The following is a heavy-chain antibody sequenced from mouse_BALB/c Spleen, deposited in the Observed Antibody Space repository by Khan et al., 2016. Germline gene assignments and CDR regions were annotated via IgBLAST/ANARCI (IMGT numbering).Heavy chain of an antibody. CDR3: ARDGVRSRHWYFDV. J-gene: IGHJ1*01. D-gene: IGHD2-14*01. V-gene: IGHV5-4*02. CDR1: GFTFSDYY. CDR2: ISDGGSYT. Sequence: EVELVESGGGLVKPGGSLKLSCAASGFTFSDYYMYWVRQTPEKRLEWVATISDGGSYTYYPDSVKGRFTISRDNAKNNLYLQMSSLKSEDTAMYYCARDGVRSRHWYFDVWGAGTTVTVSS.